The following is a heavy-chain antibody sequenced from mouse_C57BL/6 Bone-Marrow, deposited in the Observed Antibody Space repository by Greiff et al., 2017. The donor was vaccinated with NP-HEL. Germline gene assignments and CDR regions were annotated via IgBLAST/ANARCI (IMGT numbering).Heavy chain of an antibody. CDR2: IYPRSGNT. D-gene: IGHD2-3*01. CDR1: GYTFTSYG. Sequence: VKLVESGAELARPGASVKLSCKASGYTFTSYGISWVKQRTGQGLEWIGEIYPRSGNTYYNEKFKGKATLTADKSSSTAYMELRSLTSEDSAVYFCARGRWLLPFDYWGQGTTLTVSS. V-gene: IGHV1-81*01. J-gene: IGHJ2*01. CDR3: ARGRWLLPFDY.